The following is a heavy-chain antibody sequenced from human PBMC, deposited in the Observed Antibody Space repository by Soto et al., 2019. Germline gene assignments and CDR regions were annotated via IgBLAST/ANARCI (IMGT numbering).Heavy chain of an antibody. Sequence: GGSLRLSCAASGVTFSSYGMHWVRQAPGKGLEWVAVISYDGTNKYYADSVKGRFTISRDDSKNTLYLQMSSLRPEDTAVYYCAKEKATRGYSFLVDYWGQGTLVTVSS. D-gene: IGHD5-18*01. V-gene: IGHV3-30*18. CDR1: GVTFSSYG. CDR2: ISYDGTNK. CDR3: AKEKATRGYSFLVDY. J-gene: IGHJ4*02.